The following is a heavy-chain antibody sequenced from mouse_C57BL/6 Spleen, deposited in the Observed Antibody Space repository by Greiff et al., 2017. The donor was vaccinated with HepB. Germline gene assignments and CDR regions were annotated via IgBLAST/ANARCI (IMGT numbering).Heavy chain of an antibody. J-gene: IGHJ3*01. V-gene: IGHV5-17*01. D-gene: IGHD1-1*01. Sequence: DVQLVESGGGLVKPGGSLKLSCAASGFTFSDYGMHWVRQAPEKGLEWVAYISSGSSTIYYADTVKGRFTISRDNAKNTLFLQMTSLRSEDTAMYYCAGLYYGSSPFAYWGQGTLVTVSA. CDR3: AGLYYGSSPFAY. CDR2: ISSGSSTI. CDR1: GFTFSDYG.